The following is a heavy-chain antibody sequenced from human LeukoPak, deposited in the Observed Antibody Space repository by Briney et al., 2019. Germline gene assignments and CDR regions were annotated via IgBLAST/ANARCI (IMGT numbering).Heavy chain of an antibody. Sequence: SGTLSPTCAVYGGSFSGYYWSWIRQPPGKGLEWIGEINHSGSTNYNPSLKSRVTISVDTSKNQFSLKLSSVTAADTAVYYCARGGRALGRYSNYLYNWFDPWGQGTLVTVSS. CDR1: GGSFSGYY. J-gene: IGHJ5*02. CDR3: ARGGRALGRYSNYLYNWFDP. V-gene: IGHV4-34*01. CDR2: INHSGST. D-gene: IGHD4-11*01.